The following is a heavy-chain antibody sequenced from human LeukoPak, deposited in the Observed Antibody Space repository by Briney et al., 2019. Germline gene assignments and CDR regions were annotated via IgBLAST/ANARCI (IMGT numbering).Heavy chain of an antibody. D-gene: IGHD3-22*01. Sequence: SETLSLTCTVSGGSISSSSYYWGWIRQPPGKGLEWIGSIYYSGSTYYNPSLKSRVTISVDTSKNQFSLKLSSVTAADTAVYYCARRYCYDSSGYFDYWGQGTLVTVSS. J-gene: IGHJ4*02. CDR1: GGSISSSSYY. CDR3: ARRYCYDSSGYFDY. V-gene: IGHV4-39*01. CDR2: IYYSGST.